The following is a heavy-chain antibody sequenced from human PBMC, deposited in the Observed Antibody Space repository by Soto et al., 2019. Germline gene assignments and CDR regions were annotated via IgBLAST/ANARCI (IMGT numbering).Heavy chain of an antibody. D-gene: IGHD1-1*01. CDR3: ARLGSERDS. V-gene: IGHV4-59*08. J-gene: IGHJ3*02. CDR2: IYYSGST. Sequence: SETLSLTCTVSGGSISSYYWSWIRQPPGKGLEWIGYIYYSGSTNYNPSLKSRVTISVDTSKNQFSLKLSSVTAADTAVYYCARLGSERDSWGQGTMVTVSS. CDR1: GGSISSYY.